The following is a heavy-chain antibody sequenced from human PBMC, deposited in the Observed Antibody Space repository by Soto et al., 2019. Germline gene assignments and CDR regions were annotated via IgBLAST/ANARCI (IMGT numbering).Heavy chain of an antibody. J-gene: IGHJ2*01. CDR3: ARGGSLYWYFDL. CDR2: ISTDNDNT. V-gene: IGHV1-18*01. D-gene: IGHD1-26*01. Sequence: ASVKVSCKASGYTFTSYGISWVRQAPGQGLEWMGWISTDNDNTNYAQHNQGRVSITTDTSTSTAYMALRSLRSEDTAVYFCARGGSLYWYFDLWGRGTLVTVSS. CDR1: GYTFTSYG.